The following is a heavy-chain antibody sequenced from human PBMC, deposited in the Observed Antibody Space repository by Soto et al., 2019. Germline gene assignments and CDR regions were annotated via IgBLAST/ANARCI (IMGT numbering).Heavy chain of an antibody. V-gene: IGHV3-23*01. CDR3: AKVQATRYSSSVGYYFDY. Sequence: PGGSLRLSCAASGFTFSSYAMSWVRQAPGKGLEWVSAISGSGGSTYYADSVKGRFTISRDNSKNTLYLQMNSLRAEDTAVYYCAKVQATRYSSSVGYYFDYWGQGTLFTVSS. CDR2: ISGSGGST. CDR1: GFTFSSYA. D-gene: IGHD6-6*01. J-gene: IGHJ4*02.